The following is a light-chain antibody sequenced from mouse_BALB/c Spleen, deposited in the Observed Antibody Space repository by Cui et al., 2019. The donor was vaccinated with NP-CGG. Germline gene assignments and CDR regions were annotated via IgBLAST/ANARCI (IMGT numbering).Light chain of an antibody. CDR1: TRAVTTSNY. CDR2: GTN. V-gene: IGLV1*01. J-gene: IGLJ1*01. Sequence: QAIVTQESSLTTSPGETVTLTCRSSTRAVTTSNYSNWVPEKPDHLFTGLMGGTNNRAPGVPARFSGSLIGDKAALTITGTQTEDEAIYFCALWYSNHWVFGGGTKLTVL. CDR3: ALWYSNHWV.